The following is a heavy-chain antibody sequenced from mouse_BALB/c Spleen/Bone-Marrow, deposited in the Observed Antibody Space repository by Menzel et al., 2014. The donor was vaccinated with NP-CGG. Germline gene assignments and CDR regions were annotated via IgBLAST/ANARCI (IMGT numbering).Heavy chain of an antibody. J-gene: IGHJ4*01. D-gene: IGHD2-4*01. CDR3: ARARSTMITTGAMDY. V-gene: IGHV5-17*02. CDR1: GFTFSRSG. CDR2: ISSGSSTI. Sequence: EVKVVESGGGLVQPGGSRKLSCAASGFTFSRSGMHWVRQAPEEGLEWVAYISSGSSTIYYADTMKGRFTISRDNPKNTLFLQMTSLRSEDTAMYYCARARSTMITTGAMDYRGQGASVTVSS.